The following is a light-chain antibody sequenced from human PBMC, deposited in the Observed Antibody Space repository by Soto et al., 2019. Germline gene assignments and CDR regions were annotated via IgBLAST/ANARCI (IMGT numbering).Light chain of an antibody. CDR2: KDN. CDR3: QSYYSSDVV. CDR1: SGDIAYNY. V-gene: IGLV6-57*04. J-gene: IGLJ2*01. Sequence: NFMLTQPHSVSESPGKTVTISCTRSSGDIAYNYVQWFQQRPGSAPTTVIYKDNQRPSGVPDRFSGSIDSSSNSASLTISGTKTEDEADYFCQSYYSSDVVFGGGTKLTVL.